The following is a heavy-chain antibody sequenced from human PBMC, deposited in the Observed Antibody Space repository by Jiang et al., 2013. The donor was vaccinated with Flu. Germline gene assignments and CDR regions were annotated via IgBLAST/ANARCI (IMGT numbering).Heavy chain of an antibody. V-gene: IGHV2-5*02. Sequence: PGKALEWLAVIYWDGDKHYSPSLKNRLTISKDTSENQVFLTMTNMGPVDTATYYCAHRLHDYDNIGYPFDYWGQGTLVTVSS. CDR3: AHRLHDYDNIGYPFDY. D-gene: IGHD3-22*01. J-gene: IGHJ4*02. CDR2: IYWDGDK.